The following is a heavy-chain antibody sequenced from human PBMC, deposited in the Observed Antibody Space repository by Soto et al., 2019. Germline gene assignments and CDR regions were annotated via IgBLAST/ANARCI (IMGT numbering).Heavy chain of an antibody. CDR1: GYSISSGGYS. D-gene: IGHD5-18*01. Sequence: SETLSLTCAVSGYSISSGGYSWNWIRQPPGKGLEWIGYIDQSGSAFYSPSLKSRVTISVDRSRNQFSLKLSSVTAADTAVYYCARGGGYSYVDFDPWGQGTLVTVSS. V-gene: IGHV4-30-2*01. CDR3: ARGGGYSYVDFDP. CDR2: IDQSGSA. J-gene: IGHJ5*02.